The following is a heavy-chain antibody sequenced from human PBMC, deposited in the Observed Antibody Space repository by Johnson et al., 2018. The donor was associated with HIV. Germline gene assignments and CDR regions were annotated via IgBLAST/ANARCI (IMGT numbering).Heavy chain of an antibody. CDR1: GFSFSSYA. V-gene: IGHV3-15*01. D-gene: IGHD3-22*01. J-gene: IGHJ3*02. CDR2: LKSKPDGGTT. CDR3: TTAIYSYDTRDTRAFDI. Sequence: VRLVESGGGLLQPGRSLRLSCAASGFSFSSYAMHWVRQAPGKGLEWVVRLKSKPDGGTTDYAAPVKGRFSISRDDSKNTLYLQMNSLKTEDTALYYCTTAIYSYDTRDTRAFDIWGQGTMVTVSS.